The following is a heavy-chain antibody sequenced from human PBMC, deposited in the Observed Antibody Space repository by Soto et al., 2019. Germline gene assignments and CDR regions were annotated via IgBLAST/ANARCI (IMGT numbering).Heavy chain of an antibody. V-gene: IGHV4-34*01. CDR1: GGSFSGDY. J-gene: IGHJ4*02. CDR3: ARGGITMVRGVFAIGLVFDY. D-gene: IGHD3-10*01. CDR2: INHSGST. Sequence: SETLSLTCAVYGGSFSGDYWSWIRQPPGKGLEWIGEINHSGSTNYNPSLKSRVTISVDTSKNQFSLKLSSVTAADTAVYYCARGGITMVRGVFAIGLVFDYWGQGTLVTVSS.